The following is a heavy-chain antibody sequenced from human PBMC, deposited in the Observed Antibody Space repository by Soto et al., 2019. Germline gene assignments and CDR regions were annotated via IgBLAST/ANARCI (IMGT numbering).Heavy chain of an antibody. J-gene: IGHJ6*02. CDR2: IYPGDSDT. CDR3: ARGLAVAGRIPYYGMDL. V-gene: IGHV5-51*01. CDR1: GYSFTSYW. D-gene: IGHD6-19*01. Sequence: GESLKISCKGSGYSFTSYWIGWVRQMPGKGLEWMGIIYPGDSDTRYSPSFQGQVTISADKSISTAYLQWSSLKASDTAMYYCARGLAVAGRIPYYGMDLWGQGTTVTVSS.